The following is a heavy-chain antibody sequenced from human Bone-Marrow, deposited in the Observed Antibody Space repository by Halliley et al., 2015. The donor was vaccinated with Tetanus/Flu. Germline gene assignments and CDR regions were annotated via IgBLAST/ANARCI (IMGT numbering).Heavy chain of an antibody. J-gene: IGHJ4*02. CDR3: ARHGQSSNWSEALDY. D-gene: IGHD6-13*01. CDR2: IQPGDSDA. V-gene: IGHV5-51*01. CDR1: GYSFTTYW. Sequence: QLVQSGAEVKKPGESLKISCKGSGYSFTTYWIAWVRQMPGKGLEWMGIIQPGDSDARYSPSFQGQVTISADKSISTAYLQWSSLKASDTAMYYCARHGQSSNWSEALDYWGQGALITVSS.